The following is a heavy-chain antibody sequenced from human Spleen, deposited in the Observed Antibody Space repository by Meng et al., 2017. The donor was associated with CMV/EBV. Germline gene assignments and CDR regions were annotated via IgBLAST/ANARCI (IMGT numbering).Heavy chain of an antibody. Sequence: GESLKISCEASGFTFSSHGMYWVRQAPGKGLQWVASIRYDASNKYYADSMKGRFTISRDNSKNTLYLQMSSLRPEDTALYYCAKGGVPAAFDYWGQGTLVTVSS. CDR1: GFTFSSHG. CDR3: AKGGVPAAFDY. D-gene: IGHD2-2*01. V-gene: IGHV3-30*02. CDR2: IRYDASNK. J-gene: IGHJ4*02.